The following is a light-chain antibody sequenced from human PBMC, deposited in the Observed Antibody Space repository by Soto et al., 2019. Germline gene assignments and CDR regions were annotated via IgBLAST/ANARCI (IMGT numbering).Light chain of an antibody. J-gene: IGKJ1*01. V-gene: IGKV1-5*03. CDR3: QHYNSYSEA. CDR2: KAS. Sequence: DIQMTQSPSTLSGSVGDSVTITCRASQTISSWLAWYQQKPGKAPKLLIYKASTLKSGVPSRFSGSGSGTEFTLTISSLQPDDFATYYCQHYNSYSEAFGQGTRWIS. CDR1: QTISSW.